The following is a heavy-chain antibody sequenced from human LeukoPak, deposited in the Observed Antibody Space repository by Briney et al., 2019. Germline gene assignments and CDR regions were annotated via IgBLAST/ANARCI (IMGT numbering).Heavy chain of an antibody. CDR1: GGSFSGYY. CDR3: ARGFMITFGGVIRDAFDI. J-gene: IGHJ3*02. V-gene: IGHV4-34*01. Sequence: SETLSLTCAVYGGSFSGYYWSWLRQPPGKGLEWIGEINHSGSTNYNPSLKSRVTISVDTSKNQFSLKLSSVTAADTAVYYCARGFMITFGGVIRDAFDIWGQGTMVTVSS. CDR2: INHSGST. D-gene: IGHD3-16*01.